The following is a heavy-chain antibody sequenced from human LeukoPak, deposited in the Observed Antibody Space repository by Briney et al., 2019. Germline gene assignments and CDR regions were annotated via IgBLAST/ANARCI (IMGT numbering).Heavy chain of an antibody. CDR3: ARGSPIAAAGVFDY. CDR2: INSDGSTT. J-gene: IGHJ4*02. Sequence: GGSLRLSCAASGFTFSRYWMHWVRQAPGKGLVWVSHINSDGSTTNYADSVKGRFTISRDNAKNTLYLQMNSLRAEDTAVYYCARGSPIAAAGVFDYWGQGTLVTVSS. D-gene: IGHD6-13*01. CDR1: GFTFSRYW. V-gene: IGHV3-74*01.